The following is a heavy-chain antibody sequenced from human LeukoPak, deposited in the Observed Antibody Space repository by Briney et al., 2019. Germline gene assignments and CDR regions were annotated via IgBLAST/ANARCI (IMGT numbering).Heavy chain of an antibody. CDR1: GYSISTGYY. CDR3: ARMGTDFWSGPYF. CDR2: LHHTGSA. V-gene: IGHV4-38-2*01. J-gene: IGHJ4*02. D-gene: IGHD3-3*01. Sequence: SETLSLTCAVPGYSISTGYYWGWIRQPPGKGLEWITNLHHTGSAYYNPSLKSRVTVSVDTSKNQFSLKLSSVTAADTAVYYCARMGTDFWSGPYFWGQGTLVTVSS.